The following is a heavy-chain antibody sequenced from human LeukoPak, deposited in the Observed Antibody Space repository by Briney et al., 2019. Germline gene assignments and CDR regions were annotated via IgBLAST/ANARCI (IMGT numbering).Heavy chain of an antibody. CDR1: GFTFSDYY. CDR2: ISSSGSTI. Sequence: GGSLRLSCAASGFTFSDYYMSWIRQAPGKGLEWVSYISSSGSTIYHADSVKGRFTISRDNAKNSLYLQMNSLRAEDTAVYYCARDPLGVGASWMQDAFDIWGQGTMVTVSS. V-gene: IGHV3-11*04. J-gene: IGHJ3*02. CDR3: ARDPLGVGASWMQDAFDI. D-gene: IGHD1-26*01.